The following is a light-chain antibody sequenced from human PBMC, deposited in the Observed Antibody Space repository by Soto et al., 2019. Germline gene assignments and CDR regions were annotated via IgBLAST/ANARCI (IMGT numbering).Light chain of an antibody. Sequence: QSVPTQPPSVSGAPGQRVTISCTGSSSNIGAGYDVHWYQQLPGTAPKLLIYGNSNRPSGVPDRFSGSKSGTSASLAITGLEAEDEAEYYCQSYDSSLSGWVFGGGTKLTVL. V-gene: IGLV1-40*01. CDR2: GNS. CDR3: QSYDSSLSGWV. J-gene: IGLJ3*02. CDR1: SSNIGAGYD.